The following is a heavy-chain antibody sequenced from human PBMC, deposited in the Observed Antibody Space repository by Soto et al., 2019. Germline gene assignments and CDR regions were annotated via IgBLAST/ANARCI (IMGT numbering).Heavy chain of an antibody. D-gene: IGHD2-15*01. Sequence: EVQLVESGGGLVKPGGSLRLSCAASGFTFSDSTMNWVRQAPGQGLEWVSSISSSSTYTYYAASVKGRFTISRDNAKNSLYLQMNSLRAEDTALYYCARVGSPGYCSGGYCPPPDYWGQGTLVTVSS. J-gene: IGHJ4*02. CDR3: ARVGSPGYCSGGYCPPPDY. V-gene: IGHV3-21*01. CDR1: GFTFSDST. CDR2: ISSSSTYT.